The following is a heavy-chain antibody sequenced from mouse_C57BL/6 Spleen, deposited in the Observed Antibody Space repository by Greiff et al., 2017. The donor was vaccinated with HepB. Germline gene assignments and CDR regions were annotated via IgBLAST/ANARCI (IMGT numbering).Heavy chain of an antibody. CDR3: ARPSGSNSFAY. CDR1: GYTFTSYG. Sequence: QVQLKESGAELARPGASVKLSCKASGYTFTSYGISWVKQRTGQGLEWIGEIYPRSGNTYYNEKFKGKATLTADKSSSTAYMELRSLTSEDSAVYFCARPSGSNSFAYWGQGTLVTVSA. D-gene: IGHD2-5*01. CDR2: IYPRSGNT. V-gene: IGHV1-81*01. J-gene: IGHJ3*01.